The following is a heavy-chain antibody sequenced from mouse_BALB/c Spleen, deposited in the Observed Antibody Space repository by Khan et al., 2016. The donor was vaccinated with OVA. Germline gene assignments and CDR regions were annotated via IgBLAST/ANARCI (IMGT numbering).Heavy chain of an antibody. CDR2: INTYTGET. Sequence: QIQLVQSGPELKKPGETVKISCKASGYTFTNYGMNWVKQSPGKALKWMGWINTYTGETTYADDFKGRFAFSLDTSANTAFLQINNLKDEDTATYFCARPPYFTYTLDHWGQGTSVTVSS. CDR3: ARPPYFTYTLDH. D-gene: IGHD2-10*01. V-gene: IGHV9-3-1*01. CDR1: GYTFTNYG. J-gene: IGHJ4*01.